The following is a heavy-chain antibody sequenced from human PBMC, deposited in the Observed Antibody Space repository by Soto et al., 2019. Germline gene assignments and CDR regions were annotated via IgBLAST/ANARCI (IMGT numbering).Heavy chain of an antibody. D-gene: IGHD3-22*01. Sequence: PGGSLRLSCAASGFTFSNFGMHWVRQAPGKGLEWVASISYDGNIKYSADSVKGRFTISRDNSKNTLYLQMNSLRAEDTAVYYCATYESNGYYYPPGVDPWGQGT. CDR1: GFTFSNFG. J-gene: IGHJ5*02. V-gene: IGHV3-30*03. CDR3: ATYESNGYYYPPGVDP. CDR2: ISYDGNIK.